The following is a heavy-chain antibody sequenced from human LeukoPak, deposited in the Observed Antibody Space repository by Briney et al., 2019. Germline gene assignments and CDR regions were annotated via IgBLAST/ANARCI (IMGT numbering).Heavy chain of an antibody. J-gene: IGHJ3*02. CDR3: ARGLVVVAATHGFRAFDI. CDR2: INHSGST. CDR1: GGPFSGYY. D-gene: IGHD2-15*01. V-gene: IGHV4-34*01. Sequence: SETLSLTCAVYGGPFSGYYWSWIRQPPGKGLEWIGEINHSGSTNYNPSLKSRVTISVDTSKNQFSLKLSSVTAADTAVYYCARGLVVVAATHGFRAFDIWGQGTMVTVSS.